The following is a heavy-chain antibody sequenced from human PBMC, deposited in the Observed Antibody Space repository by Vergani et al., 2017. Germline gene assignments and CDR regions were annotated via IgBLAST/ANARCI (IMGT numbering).Heavy chain of an antibody. CDR1: GYSISSGYY. J-gene: IGHJ5*02. D-gene: IGHD3-3*01. CDR2: IYHSGST. V-gene: IGHV4-38-2*01. Sequence: QVQLQESGPGLVKPSETLSLTCAVSGYSISSGYYWGWIRQPPGKGLEWIGSIYHSGSTYYNPSLKSRVTISVDTSKNQFSLKLSSVTAADTAVYYCARQARWSGYFEGARWFDPWGQGTLVTVSS. CDR3: ARQARWSGYFEGARWFDP.